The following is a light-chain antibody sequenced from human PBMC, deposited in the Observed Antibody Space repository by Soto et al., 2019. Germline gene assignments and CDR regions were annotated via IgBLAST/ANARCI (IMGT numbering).Light chain of an antibody. CDR2: AAS. Sequence: EIVLTQYQGTLSLSPGERSTLSCRASQSVSSSFLAWYQQRPGQAPRLLIYAASNAAPGIPDRFSGSGSGTDFTLTISRLEPEDFAVYHCHQYGSSRLTFGGGTKVDNK. CDR3: HQYGSSRLT. CDR1: QSVSSSF. J-gene: IGKJ4*01. V-gene: IGKV3-20*01.